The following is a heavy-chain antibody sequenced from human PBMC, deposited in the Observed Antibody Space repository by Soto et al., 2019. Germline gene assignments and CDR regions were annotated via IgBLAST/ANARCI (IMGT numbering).Heavy chain of an antibody. V-gene: IGHV1-18*01. D-gene: IGHD2-2*01. CDR1: GYSFTSYG. CDR2: ISPYNGHT. Sequence: QVQLVQSAGEVKKPGASVKVSCKASGYSFTSYGISWVRRAPGQGLEWMGSISPYNGHTQFVERFQGRVTMTTDTSTKTAYMELRNLRSDDTAHYYCARDLTIVPATHPRLENYGMDVWGQGTTVIVSS. J-gene: IGHJ6*02. CDR3: ARDLTIVPATHPRLENYGMDV.